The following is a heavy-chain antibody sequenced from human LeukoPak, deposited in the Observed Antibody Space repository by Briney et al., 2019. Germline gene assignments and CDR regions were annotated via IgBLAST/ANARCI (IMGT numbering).Heavy chain of an antibody. V-gene: IGHV4-4*07. J-gene: IGHJ4*02. CDR1: GGSDRSYY. Sequence: PSETLSLTCTVSGGSDRSYYWNWIRQPAGKGLEWVGRIQTSGNTNYSPSLKGRITISVDRSKNQVSLKLNSVTAADTAVYYCASDRGSGWFDYWGRGTLVTVSS. CDR2: IQTSGNT. CDR3: ASDRGSGWFDY. D-gene: IGHD6-19*01.